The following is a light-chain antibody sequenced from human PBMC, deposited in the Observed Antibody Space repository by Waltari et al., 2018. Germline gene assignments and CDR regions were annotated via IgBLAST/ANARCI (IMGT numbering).Light chain of an antibody. CDR1: QSVGIS. Sequence: EIVLTQSPATLSLSPGERATLSCRASQSVGISLAWYQQKPGQAPRLLIDDAANRATGIPVRFSGSGSGTDFTLTISSLEPEDFAVYYCQQRSKWPLTFGQGTKVEIK. CDR2: DAA. V-gene: IGKV3-11*01. CDR3: QQRSKWPLT. J-gene: IGKJ1*01.